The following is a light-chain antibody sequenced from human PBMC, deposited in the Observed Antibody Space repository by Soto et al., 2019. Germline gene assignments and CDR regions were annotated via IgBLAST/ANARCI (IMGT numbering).Light chain of an antibody. CDR2: EVS. CDR3: SSYTSTSSRL. Sequence: QSVLTQPASVSGSPGQSITISCTGTSSNVGGYNYVSWYQQHPGKPPKLIIFEVSNRPSGVSIRFSGSKSGNTASLTISGLQAEDEADYYCSSYTSTSSRLFGGGTKLTVL. J-gene: IGLJ2*01. CDR1: SSNVGGYNY. V-gene: IGLV2-14*01.